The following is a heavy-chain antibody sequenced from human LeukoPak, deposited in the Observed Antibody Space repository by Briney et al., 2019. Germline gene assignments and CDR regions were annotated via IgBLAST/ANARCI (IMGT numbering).Heavy chain of an antibody. CDR2: IYYSRST. CDR1: GGSISSYY. V-gene: IGHV4-59*01. J-gene: IGHJ3*02. D-gene: IGHD2-15*01. CDR3: ARDTLDAFDI. Sequence: SETLSLTCTVSGGSISSYYWSWIRQPPGKGLEWIGYIYYSRSTNYNPSLKSRVTISVDTSKNQFSLKLSSVTAADTAVYYCARDTLDAFDIWGQGTMVTVSS.